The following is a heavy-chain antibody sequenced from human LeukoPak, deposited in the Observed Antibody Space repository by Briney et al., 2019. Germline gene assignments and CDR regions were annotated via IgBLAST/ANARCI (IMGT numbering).Heavy chain of an antibody. CDR3: ARNNLPDYCSGGSCSDY. CDR2: IYYSGST. J-gene: IGHJ4*02. Sequence: PSQTLSLTCTVSGGSISSGDYYWSWIRQPPGKGLEWIGYIYYSGSTYYNPSLKSRVTISVDTSKNQFSLKLSSVTAADTAVYYCARNNLPDYCSGGSCSDYWGQGTLVTVS. D-gene: IGHD2-15*01. V-gene: IGHV4-30-4*01. CDR1: GGSISSGDYY.